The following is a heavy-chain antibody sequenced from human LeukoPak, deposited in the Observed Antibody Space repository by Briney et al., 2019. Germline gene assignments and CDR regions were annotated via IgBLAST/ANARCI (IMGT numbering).Heavy chain of an antibody. Sequence: GGSLRLSCADSEFTIRDHYVSWIRQAPGKGLEWVSYISGSGSTIYYGDSVKGRFTISRDDAKKSVYLQMNSLRAEDTAVYYCARAGRRLLFLESWGLGTLVTVSS. D-gene: IGHD6-6*01. CDR3: ARAGRRLLFLES. V-gene: IGHV3-11*04. CDR2: ISGSGSTI. J-gene: IGHJ4*02. CDR1: EFTIRDHY.